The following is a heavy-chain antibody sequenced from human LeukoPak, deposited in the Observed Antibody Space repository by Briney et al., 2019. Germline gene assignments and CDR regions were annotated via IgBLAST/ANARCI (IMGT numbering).Heavy chain of an antibody. V-gene: IGHV1-69*01. CDR1: GGTFSNSV. J-gene: IGHJ3*02. D-gene: IGHD5-24*01. Sequence: GSSVKVSCKASGGTFSNSVINWVRQAPGQGLEWMGGIISIFTTANYAQKFQGRVTITADESTSTAYMELSSLRSDDTAVYYCARVRIRDGYNLFVGAFDIWGQGTMVTVSS. CDR2: IISIFTTA. CDR3: ARVRIRDGYNLFVGAFDI.